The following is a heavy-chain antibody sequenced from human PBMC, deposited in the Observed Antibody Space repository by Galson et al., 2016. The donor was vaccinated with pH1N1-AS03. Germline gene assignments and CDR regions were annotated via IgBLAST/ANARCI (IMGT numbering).Heavy chain of an antibody. D-gene: IGHD6-6*01. CDR2: VDPDTSKT. Sequence: VKVSCKASGYSFTNYGINWVRQAPGKGLEWMGLVDPDTSKTKYAEKFQGRVTITADTSRDTAYMDLSGLRSADTAIYYCATDGPRGSLSSWGQGTLVTVSS. V-gene: IGHV1-69-2*01. CDR1: GYSFTNYG. J-gene: IGHJ4*02. CDR3: ATDGPRGSLSS.